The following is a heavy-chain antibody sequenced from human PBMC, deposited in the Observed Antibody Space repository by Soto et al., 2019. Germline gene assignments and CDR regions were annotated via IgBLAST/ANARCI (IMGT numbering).Heavy chain of an antibody. J-gene: IGHJ5*02. V-gene: IGHV1-69*01. D-gene: IGHD2-2*01. CDR3: ARDPIEPVGVPAAANWFDL. CDR2: IIPIFGTA. Sequence: GASVEVSSKASGGTISSYAISWVRQAPGQGLEWMGGIIPIFGTANYAQKFQGRVTITADESTSTAYMELSSLRSEDTAVYYCARDPIEPVGVPAAANWFDLWGQGTLVTVSS. CDR1: GGTISSYA.